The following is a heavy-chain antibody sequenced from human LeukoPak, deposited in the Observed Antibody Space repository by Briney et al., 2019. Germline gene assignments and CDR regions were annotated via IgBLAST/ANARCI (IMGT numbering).Heavy chain of an antibody. D-gene: IGHD2-15*01. CDR2: INQDGSEK. Sequence: PGGSLRLSCAASGFTFSTYYMTWVRQAPGEGLEWVANINQDGSEKYYVDSVKGRFTISRDNAKNSLSLQLNSLRAEDTAVYSCARTRVSGGTFYHPFDYWGQGTLVTVSS. CDR1: GFTFSTYY. J-gene: IGHJ4*02. V-gene: IGHV3-7*01. CDR3: ARTRVSGGTFYHPFDY.